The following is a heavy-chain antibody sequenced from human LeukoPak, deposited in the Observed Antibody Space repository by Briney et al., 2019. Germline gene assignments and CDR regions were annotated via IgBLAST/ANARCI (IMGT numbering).Heavy chain of an antibody. CDR2: INHSGST. V-gene: IGHV4-34*01. Sequence: SETLSLTCAVYGGSFSGYYWSWIRQPPGKGLEWIGEINHSGSTNYNPSLKSRVTISVDPSKNQFSLKLSSVTAADTAVCYCARGHDSLLWFGELLFDYWGQGTLVTVSS. CDR3: ARGHDSLLWFGELLFDY. D-gene: IGHD3-10*01. J-gene: IGHJ4*02. CDR1: GGSFSGYY.